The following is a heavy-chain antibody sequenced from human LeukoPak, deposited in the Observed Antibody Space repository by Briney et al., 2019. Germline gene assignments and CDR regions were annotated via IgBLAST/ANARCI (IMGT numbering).Heavy chain of an antibody. V-gene: IGHV4-4*07. CDR2: IYTSGST. CDR1: GVSISSYY. J-gene: IGHJ3*02. CDR3: ARKGISAVAGAFDI. D-gene: IGHD6-19*01. Sequence: SETLSLTCTVSGVSISSYYWTWIRQPAGKGLEWIGRIYTSGSTNYNPSLKSRVTLSVDTSKNQFSLKLTSVTAADTAVYYCARKGISAVAGAFDIWGQGTMVTVSS.